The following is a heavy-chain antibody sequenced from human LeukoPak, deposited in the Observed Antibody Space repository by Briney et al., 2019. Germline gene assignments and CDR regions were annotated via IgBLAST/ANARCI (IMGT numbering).Heavy chain of an antibody. D-gene: IGHD3-16*02. CDR3: ARYSLYVWGSYRHFDY. CDR2: INHSGST. CDR1: GGSFSGYY. V-gene: IGHV4-34*01. J-gene: IGHJ4*02. Sequence: XETLSLTCAVYGGSFSGYYWSWIRQPPGKGLEWIREINHSGSTNYNPSLKSRVTISVDTSKNQFSLKLSSVTAADTAVYYCARYSLYVWGSYRHFDYWGQGTLVTVSS.